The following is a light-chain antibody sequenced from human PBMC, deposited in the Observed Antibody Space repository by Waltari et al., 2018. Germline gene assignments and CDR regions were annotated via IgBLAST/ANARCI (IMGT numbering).Light chain of an antibody. Sequence: QSVWTQQPSLSVSRRGTVTLTCALSSVSLSTTFYAPWYQQTPGQSPRTVVYKANVRSSGVPDRFSGSILGNTAALTIAGAQADDESDYYCALYVGSGSWVFGGGTRLTVL. V-gene: IGLV8-61*01. CDR2: KAN. CDR1: SVSLSTTFY. CDR3: ALYVGSGSWV. J-gene: IGLJ3*02.